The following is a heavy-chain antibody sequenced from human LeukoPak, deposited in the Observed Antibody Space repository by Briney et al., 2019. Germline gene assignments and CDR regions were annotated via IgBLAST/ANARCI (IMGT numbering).Heavy chain of an antibody. CDR3: ARGEYSSSSGSN. Sequence: SETLSLTCTVSGYSISSGYYWGWIRQPPGKGLEWIGSIYHSGSTYYNPSLKSRVTISVETSKNQFSLKLSSVTAADTAVYYCARGEYSSSSGSNWGQGTLVTVSS. CDR1: GYSISSGYY. V-gene: IGHV4-38-2*02. D-gene: IGHD6-6*01. CDR2: IYHSGST. J-gene: IGHJ4*02.